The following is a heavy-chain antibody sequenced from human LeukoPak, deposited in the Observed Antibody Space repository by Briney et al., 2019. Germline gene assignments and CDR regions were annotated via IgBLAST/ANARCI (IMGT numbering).Heavy chain of an antibody. CDR3: ARDPRGIVGANHNWFDP. J-gene: IGHJ5*02. CDR2: IYASGST. CDR1: GGSISSSSYY. Sequence: SETLSLTCTVSGGSISSSSYYWGWFRQPPGKGLEWIGRIYASGSTNYNPSLKSRVTMSVDTSKSQFSLKLISVTAADTAVYYCARDPRGIVGANHNWFDPWGQGTLVTVSS. V-gene: IGHV4-39*07. D-gene: IGHD1-26*01.